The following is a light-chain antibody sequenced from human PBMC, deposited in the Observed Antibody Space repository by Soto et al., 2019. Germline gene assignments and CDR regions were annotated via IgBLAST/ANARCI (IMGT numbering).Light chain of an antibody. J-gene: IGKJ1*01. V-gene: IGKV3-20*01. CDR1: QSVSSSY. Sequence: IVLTQSPGTLSLSPGERATLSCRASQSVSSSYLAWYQPKPGQAPRLLIYGASSRATGIPDRFSGSGSGTDFTLTISRLEPEDSAVYYCQQYGSSPPWTFGQGTKV. CDR3: QQYGSSPPWT. CDR2: GAS.